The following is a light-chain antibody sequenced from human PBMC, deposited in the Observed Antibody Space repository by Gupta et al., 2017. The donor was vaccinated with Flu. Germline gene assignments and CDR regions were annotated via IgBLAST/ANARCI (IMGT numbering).Light chain of an antibody. V-gene: IGLV4-69*01. CDR2: LNSDGSH. CDR3: QNWGTGIQV. CDR1: SGHSSYA. J-gene: IGLJ3*02. Sequence: QLVLTQSPSDSASLGASVKLTCTLSSGHSSYAIAWHQQQPEKGPRYLMKLNSDGSHSKGDGIPDRFSGSSSGAERYLTISSLQSEDDAYYYCQNWGTGIQVFGGGTKLTVL.